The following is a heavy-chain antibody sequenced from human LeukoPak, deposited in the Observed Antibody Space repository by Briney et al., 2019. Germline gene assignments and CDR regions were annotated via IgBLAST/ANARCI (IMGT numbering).Heavy chain of an antibody. J-gene: IGHJ4*02. CDR2: ISGSGGST. CDR3: AKRFPLSIAAAGRYFDY. V-gene: IGHV3-23*01. D-gene: IGHD6-13*01. CDR1: GFTFSIYV. Sequence: QPGGSLRLSCAASGFTFSIYVVNWVRQAPGKGLEWVSAISGSGGSTYYADSVKGRFTISRDNSKNTLYLQMNSLRAEDTAVYYCAKRFPLSIAAAGRYFDYWGQGTLVTVSS.